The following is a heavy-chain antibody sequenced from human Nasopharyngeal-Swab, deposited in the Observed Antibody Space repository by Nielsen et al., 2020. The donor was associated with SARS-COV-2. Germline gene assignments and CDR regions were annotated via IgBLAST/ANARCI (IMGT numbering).Heavy chain of an antibody. CDR3: ARVPAVAASRIDY. J-gene: IGHJ4*01. CDR2: INAGKGNT. Sequence: ASVKVSCKASGYTLSNYAMYWVRQAPGQRPEFMGWINAGKGNTIYSQRFQGRVRISRDTSANTVYVELNRLRSEDTAVYYCARVPAVAASRIDYWGHGTLVTVSS. CDR1: GYTLSNYA. V-gene: IGHV1-3*01. D-gene: IGHD6-19*01.